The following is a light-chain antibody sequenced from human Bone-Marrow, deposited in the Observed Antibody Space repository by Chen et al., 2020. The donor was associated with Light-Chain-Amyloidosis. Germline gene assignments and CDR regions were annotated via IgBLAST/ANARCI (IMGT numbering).Light chain of an antibody. V-gene: IGKV4-1*01. J-gene: IGKJ2*01. CDR3: QQYYSTPYT. CDR1: ESLLYRSNNKNY. CDR2: WAS. Sequence: DIVMTQSPDSLAVSLGERATINCKSSESLLYRSNNKNYLGWYQQKPGQSPKLLMYWASTRESGVPDRFSGSGSGTDFTLTISSLQAEYVAVYYCQQYYSTPYTFGQGTKLEIQ.